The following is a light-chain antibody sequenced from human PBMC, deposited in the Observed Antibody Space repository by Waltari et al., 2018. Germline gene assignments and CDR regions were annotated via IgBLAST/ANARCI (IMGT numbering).Light chain of an antibody. CDR1: SGSVSTSNY. V-gene: IGLV8-61*01. J-gene: IGLJ2*01. CDR3: TLYMGSGIHGL. Sequence: TVVTQEPSLSVSPGGTVTLTCGLSSGSVSTSNYPSWYQQTPGQAPRMLIYSTNTRPSGVPDRCAGSILGNKAALTITGAQADDESDYYCTLYMGSGIHGLFGGGTRLTVL. CDR2: STN.